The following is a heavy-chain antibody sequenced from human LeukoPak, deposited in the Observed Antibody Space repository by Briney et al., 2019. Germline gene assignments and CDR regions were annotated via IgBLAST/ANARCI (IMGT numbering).Heavy chain of an antibody. V-gene: IGHV3-15*01. CDR3: ARVVTSPPLFVIDY. J-gene: IGHJ4*02. CDR2: IKSKTDGGTT. D-gene: IGHD2-2*01. CDR1: GFTFSNAW. Sequence: PGGSLRLSCAASGFTFSNAWMSWVRQAPGKGLEWVGRIKSKTDGGTTDYAAPVKGRFTISRDDSKNTLYLQMNSLRAEDTAVYYCARVVTSPPLFVIDYWGQGTLVTVSS.